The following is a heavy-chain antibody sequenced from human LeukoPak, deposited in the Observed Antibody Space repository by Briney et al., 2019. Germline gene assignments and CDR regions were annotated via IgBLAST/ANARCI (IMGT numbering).Heavy chain of an antibody. D-gene: IGHD1-26*01. CDR3: AIVKGELNFDY. J-gene: IGHJ4*02. V-gene: IGHV3-74*01. Sequence: GGSLRLSCAASGFTFSSYWMHWVRQAPGKGLVWVSRINSDESSTTYADSVKGRFTISRDNAKNTLYLQMNSLRAEDTAVYYCAIVKGELNFDYWGQGTLVTVSS. CDR2: INSDESST. CDR1: GFTFSSYW.